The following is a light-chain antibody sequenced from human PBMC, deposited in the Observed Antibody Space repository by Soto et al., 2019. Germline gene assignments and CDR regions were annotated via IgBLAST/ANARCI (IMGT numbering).Light chain of an antibody. CDR1: SSDVGAYNL. J-gene: IGLJ1*01. V-gene: IGLV2-23*02. CDR2: EVS. CDR3: CSFAGGRNV. Sequence: QSALTQPASVSGSPGQSITISCSGTSSDVGAYNLVSWYQQFPGKAPKLMIFEVSQRPSGVSSRFSGSKSGSTASLINSGLQAEDEADYYCCSFAGGRNVFGTGTKLTVL.